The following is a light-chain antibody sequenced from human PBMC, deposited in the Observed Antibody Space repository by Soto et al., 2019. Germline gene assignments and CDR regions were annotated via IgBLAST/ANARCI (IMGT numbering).Light chain of an antibody. Sequence: EIVLTQSPGTLSSSPGERATLSCRASQSVSSYLAWYQQKPGQAPRLLIYGVSSRATGIPDRFSGSGSGTDFTLTISRLEPEDFAVYYCQQYVTSPLTFGGGTKVEIK. CDR2: GVS. CDR3: QQYVTSPLT. J-gene: IGKJ4*01. V-gene: IGKV3-20*01. CDR1: QSVSSY.